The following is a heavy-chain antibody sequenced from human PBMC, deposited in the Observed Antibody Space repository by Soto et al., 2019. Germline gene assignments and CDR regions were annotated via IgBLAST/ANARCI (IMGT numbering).Heavy chain of an antibody. Sequence: QVQLVQSGAEVKKPGASVKVSCKASGYTFTSYRISWVRQAPGQGLEWMGWISAYNGHTNYAQKLQGRVTMTTATSTSTAYMELRSLRSDATAVYSCARVDLEVRYFARFDYWGQGTLVTVSS. J-gene: IGHJ4*02. CDR2: ISAYNGHT. CDR1: GYTFTSYR. V-gene: IGHV1-18*01. CDR3: ARVDLEVRYFARFDY. D-gene: IGHD3-9*01.